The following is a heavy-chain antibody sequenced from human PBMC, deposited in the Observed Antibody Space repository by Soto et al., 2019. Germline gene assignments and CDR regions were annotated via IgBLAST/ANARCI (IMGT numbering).Heavy chain of an antibody. CDR3: ARGRTVTTSDWFDP. V-gene: IGHV4-34*01. CDR2: INHSGST. CDR1: GGSFSGYY. D-gene: IGHD4-4*01. J-gene: IGHJ5*02. Sequence: QVQLQQWGAGLLKPSQTLSLTCAVYGGSFSGYYCSWIRQPPGKGLEWIGEINHSGSTNYNPSHKGRVTITVDTSKNQFSLELSSVTAADTAVYYCARGRTVTTSDWFDPWGQGTLVTVSS.